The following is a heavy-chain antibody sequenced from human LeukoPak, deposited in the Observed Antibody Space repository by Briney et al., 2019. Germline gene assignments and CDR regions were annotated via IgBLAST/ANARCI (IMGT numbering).Heavy chain of an antibody. CDR2: IYYSGST. V-gene: IGHV4-39*01. CDR1: GGSIGSSSYY. J-gene: IGHJ4*02. CDR3: ASLRTVRGVS. D-gene: IGHD3-10*01. Sequence: SETLSLTCTVSGGSIGSSSYYWGWIRQPPGKGLEWIGSIYYSGSTYYNPSLKSRVTISVDTSKNQFSLKLSSVTAADTAVYYCASLRTVRGVSWGQGTLVTVSS.